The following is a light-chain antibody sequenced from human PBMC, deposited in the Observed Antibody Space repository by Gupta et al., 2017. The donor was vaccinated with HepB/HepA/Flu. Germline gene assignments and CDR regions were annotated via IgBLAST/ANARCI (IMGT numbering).Light chain of an antibody. V-gene: IGKV3-20*01. CDR1: PSVSSSY. CDR3: QQYGSSPLT. CDR2: GAS. Sequence: IVLTHPPATLSLSPGERATLSCRASPSVSSSYLAWYQQKPGQAPRLLIYGASSRATGIPDRFSGSGSGTEFTLTISRLEPEDFAVYYCQQYGSSPLTFGGGTKVEIK. J-gene: IGKJ4*01.